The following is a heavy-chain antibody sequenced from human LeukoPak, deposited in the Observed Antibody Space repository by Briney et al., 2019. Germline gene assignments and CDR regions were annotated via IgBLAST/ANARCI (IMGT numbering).Heavy chain of an antibody. V-gene: IGHV5-51*03. J-gene: IGHJ3*02. CDR3: ARPGWYYAFDI. CDR2: IYPGDSDT. Sequence: KPGESLTLSCTGSGYIFTSYWIGWVRQMPGKGLEWMGIIYPGDSDTRYSPSFQGQVTISADRSISTAYLQWSSLKASDTAMYYCARPGWYYAFDIWGQGTMVTVSS. CDR1: GYIFTSYW. D-gene: IGHD6-19*01.